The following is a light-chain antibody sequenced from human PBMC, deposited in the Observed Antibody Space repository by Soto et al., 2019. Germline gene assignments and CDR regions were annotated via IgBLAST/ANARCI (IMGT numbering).Light chain of an antibody. Sequence: QSALTQPRSVSGSPGQSVTISCTGTSSDVGGYNYVSWYQQHPGKSHKLMIYDVSKRPSGVPDRCYVSKSGNTASLTISGLYAEDEAEYYCFSYAGSYTLVFGGGTKLTVL. V-gene: IGLV2-11*01. CDR1: SSDVGGYNY. J-gene: IGLJ2*01. CDR3: FSYAGSYTLV. CDR2: DVS.